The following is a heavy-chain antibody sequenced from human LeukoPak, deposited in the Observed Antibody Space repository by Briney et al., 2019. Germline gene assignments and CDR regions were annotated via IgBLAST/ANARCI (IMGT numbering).Heavy chain of an antibody. V-gene: IGHV3-30*02. D-gene: IGHD5-18*01. CDR2: IRSDGNNK. Sequence: PGGSLRLSCAASGFTFSSYGMHWVRQAPGKGLEWVSFIRSDGNNKYYADSVKGRFTISRDNSKNTLYLQMNSLRAEDTAVYYCAKLLTRGYNTGQNDYWGQGILVTVSS. J-gene: IGHJ4*02. CDR1: GFTFSSYG. CDR3: AKLLTRGYNTGQNDY.